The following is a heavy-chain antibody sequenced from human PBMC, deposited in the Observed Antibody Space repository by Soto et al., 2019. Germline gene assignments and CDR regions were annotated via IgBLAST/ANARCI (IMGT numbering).Heavy chain of an antibody. CDR3: ARDDYGGQSDKLLDY. V-gene: IGHV1-2*02. J-gene: IGHJ4*02. Sequence: ASVKVSCKASGYTFSAYYIHWVRQAPGQGLEWMGWINPKSGGTNNAQKFQGRVTMTSDTSISTASMELSRLTSDDTAVYYCARDDYGGQSDKLLDYWGQGTLVTVSS. D-gene: IGHD4-17*01. CDR2: INPKSGGT. CDR1: GYTFSAYY.